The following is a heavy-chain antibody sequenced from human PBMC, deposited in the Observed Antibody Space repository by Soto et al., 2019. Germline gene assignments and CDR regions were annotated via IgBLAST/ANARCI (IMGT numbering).Heavy chain of an antibody. CDR2: ISSSSSYV. V-gene: IGHV3-21*01. CDR1: GFTFSSYR. CDR3: ARSYCSGGSCYFVY. D-gene: IGHD2-15*01. J-gene: IGHJ4*02. Sequence: WGSLRLSCAASGFTFSSYRMNWVRQAPGKGLEWVSSISSSSSYVYYADSVKGRFTISRDNAKNSLYLQMNSLRAEDTAVYYCARSYCSGGSCYFVYWGQGTLVTSPQ.